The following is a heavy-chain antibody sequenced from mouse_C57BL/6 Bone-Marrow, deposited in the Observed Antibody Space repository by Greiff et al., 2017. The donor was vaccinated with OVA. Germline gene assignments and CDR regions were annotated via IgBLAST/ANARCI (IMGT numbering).Heavy chain of an antibody. CDR1: GFTFSDYG. CDR2: ISSGSSTI. J-gene: IGHJ4*01. CDR3: ARNDGSSFYYAMDY. V-gene: IGHV5-17*01. Sequence: EVQLVESGGGLVKPGGSLKLSCAASGFTFSDYGMHWVRQAPEKGLEWVAYISSGSSTIYYADTVKGRFTISRDNAKNTLFLQMTSLRSEDTAMYYCARNDGSSFYYAMDYWGQGTSVTVSS. D-gene: IGHD1-1*01.